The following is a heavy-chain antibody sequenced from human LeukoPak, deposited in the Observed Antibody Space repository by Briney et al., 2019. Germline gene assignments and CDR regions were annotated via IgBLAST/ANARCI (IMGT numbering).Heavy chain of an antibody. CDR2: INPNSGGT. V-gene: IGHV1-2*02. J-gene: IGHJ6*02. CDR3: ARVTDDYGDYYYGMDG. CDR1: GYTFTGYY. D-gene: IGHD4-17*01. Sequence: ASVKVSCKASGYTFTGYYMHWVRQAPGQGLEWMGWINPNSGGTNYAQKFQGRVTMTRDTSISTAYMELSRLRSDDTAVYYCARVTDDYGDYYYGMDGWGQGTTVTVSS.